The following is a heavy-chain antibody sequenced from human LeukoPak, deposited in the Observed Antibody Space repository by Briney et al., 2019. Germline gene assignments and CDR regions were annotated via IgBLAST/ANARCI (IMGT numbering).Heavy chain of an antibody. J-gene: IGHJ4*02. Sequence: PSETLSLTCAVYGGSFSGYYWSWIRQPPGKGLEWIGEINHSGSTNYNPSLKSRVTISVDTSKNQFSLKLSSVTAADTAVYYCARARDSSGYYYGDYWGQGTLVTVSS. CDR1: GGSFSGYY. V-gene: IGHV4-34*01. CDR3: ARARDSSGYYYGDY. D-gene: IGHD3-22*01. CDR2: INHSGST.